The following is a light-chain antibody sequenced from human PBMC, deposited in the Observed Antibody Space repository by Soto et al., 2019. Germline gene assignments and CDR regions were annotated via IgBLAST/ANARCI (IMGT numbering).Light chain of an antibody. CDR1: SSDVGGYDC. CDR2: DVS. CDR3: CSYAGSYTLL. J-gene: IGLJ2*01. V-gene: IGLV2-11*01. Sequence: QSALTQPRSVSGSPGQSVTISCTGTSSDVGGYDCVSWYQQHPDKAPKLMIYDVSKRPSGVPDRFSGSKSGNTASLTISGLQAEDEADYYCCSYAGSYTLLFGGGTKVTVL.